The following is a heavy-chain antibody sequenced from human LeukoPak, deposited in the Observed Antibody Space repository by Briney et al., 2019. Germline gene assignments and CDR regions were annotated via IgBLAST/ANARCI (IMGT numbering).Heavy chain of an antibody. D-gene: IGHD2-2*01. V-gene: IGHV3-43*02. CDR1: GFTFDDYA. Sequence: GGSLRLSCAASGFTFDDYAMHWVRQAPGKGLEWVPLISGDGGSTYYADSVKGRFTISRDNSKNSLYLQMNSLRTEDTALYYCAKGEYQLLSYYYGMDVWGQGTTVTVSS. CDR2: ISGDGGST. J-gene: IGHJ6*02. CDR3: AKGEYQLLSYYYGMDV.